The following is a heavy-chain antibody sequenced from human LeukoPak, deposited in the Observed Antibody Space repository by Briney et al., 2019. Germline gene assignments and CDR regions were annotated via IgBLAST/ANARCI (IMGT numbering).Heavy chain of an antibody. J-gene: IGHJ4*02. CDR1: GGSFSGYY. CDR2: TNHSGST. CDR3: ARARGYSYGLFDY. Sequence: SETLSLTCAVYGGSFSGYYWSWIRQPPGKGLEWIGETNHSGSTNYNPSLKSRVTISVDTSKNQFSLKLSSVTAADTAVYYCARARGYSYGLFDYWGQGTLVTVSS. V-gene: IGHV4-34*01. D-gene: IGHD5-18*01.